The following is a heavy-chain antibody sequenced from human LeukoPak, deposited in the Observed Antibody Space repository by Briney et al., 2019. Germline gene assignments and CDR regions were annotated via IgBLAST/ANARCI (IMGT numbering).Heavy chain of an antibody. CDR3: ASLSYMDV. CDR2: IRYDGSNQ. CDR1: GFTFSNSG. Sequence: GGSLRLSCAASGFTFSNSGMHWVRQAPGKGLEWVAFIRYDGSNQYYADSVKGRMTISRDNSKNVLYLQINSLRAEDTAVYYCASLSYMDVWGKGTTVTVSS. J-gene: IGHJ6*03. V-gene: IGHV3-30*02.